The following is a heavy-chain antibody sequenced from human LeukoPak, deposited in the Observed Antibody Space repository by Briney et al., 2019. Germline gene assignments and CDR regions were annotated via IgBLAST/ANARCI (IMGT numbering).Heavy chain of an antibody. CDR2: IYYSGST. V-gene: IGHV4-31*03. J-gene: IGHJ4*02. CDR3: ARERTAPHYFDY. D-gene: IGHD1-1*01. CDR1: GGSISSGGYY. Sequence: SETLSLTCTVSGGSISSGGYYWSWIRQHPGTGLEWIGYIYYSGSTYYNPSLKSRVTISVDTSKNQFSLKLSSVTAADTAVYYCARERTAPHYFDYWGQGTLVTVSS.